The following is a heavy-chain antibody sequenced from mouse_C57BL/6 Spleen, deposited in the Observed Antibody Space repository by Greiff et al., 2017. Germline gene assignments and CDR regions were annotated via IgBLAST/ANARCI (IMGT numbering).Heavy chain of an antibody. J-gene: IGHJ2*01. CDR3: TRVRYYFDY. CDR1: GFTFSDAW. Sequence: EVKLMESGGGLVQPGGSMKLSCAASGFTFSDAWMDWVRQSPEKGLEWVGEIRNKANNHATYYAESVKGRFTISRDDSKSSVYLQMNSLRAEDTGIYYCTRVRYYFDYWGQGTTLTVSS. V-gene: IGHV6-6*01. CDR2: IRNKANNHAT.